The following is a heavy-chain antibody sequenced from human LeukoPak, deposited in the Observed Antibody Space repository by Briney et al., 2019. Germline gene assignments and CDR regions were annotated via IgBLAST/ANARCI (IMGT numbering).Heavy chain of an antibody. CDR3: ARLYYYDSRGLRPFDP. Sequence: SSETLSLTCAVSGGSLNSTNWWSWVRQAPGKGLEWIGEIYRSGTTSYNPSLKSRVSISVDKSKNQFSLKLNSVTAADTAVYFCARLYYYDSRGLRPFDPWGQGTLVTVSS. CDR2: IYRSGTT. CDR1: GGSLNSTNW. J-gene: IGHJ5*02. V-gene: IGHV4-4*02. D-gene: IGHD3-22*01.